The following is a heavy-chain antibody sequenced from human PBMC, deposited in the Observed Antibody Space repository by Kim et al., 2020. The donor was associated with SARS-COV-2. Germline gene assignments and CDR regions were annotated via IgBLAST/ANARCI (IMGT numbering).Heavy chain of an antibody. D-gene: IGHD1-1*01. J-gene: IGHJ4*02. V-gene: IGHV1-69*04. Sequence: EQKFQGRVTITADKATSTAYMELSSLRSEDTAVYYCAREVEMSTIAHFDYWGQGTLVTVSS. CDR3: AREVEMSTIAHFDY.